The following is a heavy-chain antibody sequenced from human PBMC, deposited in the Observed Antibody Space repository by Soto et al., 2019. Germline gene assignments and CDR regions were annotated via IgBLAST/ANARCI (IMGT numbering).Heavy chain of an antibody. CDR3: ARDLEGGTLY. CDR1: GFTFNDYY. Sequence: PGGSLRLSCAASGFTFNDYYTNWIRQAPGKGLEWISYVSTSGSTVYYADSVKGRFTISRDNAKNSLFLQMNSLRAEDTAVYYCARDLEGGTLYWGRGTLVTVSS. J-gene: IGHJ4*02. D-gene: IGHD1-7*01. V-gene: IGHV3-11*01. CDR2: VSTSGSTV.